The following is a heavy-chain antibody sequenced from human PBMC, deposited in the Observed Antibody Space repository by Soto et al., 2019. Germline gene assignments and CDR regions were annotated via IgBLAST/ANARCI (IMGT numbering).Heavy chain of an antibody. D-gene: IGHD6-19*01. CDR2: INPNSGGT. CDR3: VRDGEIAVAGNVNTQPDYYYYGMDV. J-gene: IGHJ6*02. Sequence: QVQLVQSGAEVKKPGASVKVSCKASGYTFTGYYMHWVRQAPGQGLEWMGWINPNSGGTNYAQKFQGWVTMTRDTSISTAYMELSRLRSDDTAVYYCVRDGEIAVAGNVNTQPDYYYYGMDVWGQGTTVTVSS. V-gene: IGHV1-2*04. CDR1: GYTFTGYY.